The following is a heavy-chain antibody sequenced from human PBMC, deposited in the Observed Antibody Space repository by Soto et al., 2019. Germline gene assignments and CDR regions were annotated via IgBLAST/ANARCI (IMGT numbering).Heavy chain of an antibody. CDR3: TRATWYSEY. J-gene: IGHJ4*02. D-gene: IGHD5-12*01. CDR2: IYYNGNT. Sequence: QVQLQESGPGLVKPSETLSLTCSVSVGSISNHYWSWIRKPPGKGLEWIGYIYYNGNTNYNTSLKRRVTMSVDTSRNQISLKLTTVTAADTAVYYCTRATWYSEYWGQGTLVTVSS. V-gene: IGHV4-59*11. CDR1: VGSISNHY.